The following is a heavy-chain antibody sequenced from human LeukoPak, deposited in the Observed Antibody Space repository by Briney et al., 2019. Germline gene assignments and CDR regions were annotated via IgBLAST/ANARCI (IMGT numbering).Heavy chain of an antibody. CDR2: IYYSGNT. V-gene: IGHV4-39*07. Sequence: PSETLSLTCTVSGGSISSSSYYWGWIRQPPGKGLEWIGSIYYSGNTNYNPSLRSRVTISLDTSKNQFSLNLNSVTAADTAVYYCAGTTGWLHFAYWGQGALVTVSS. J-gene: IGHJ4*02. CDR1: GGSISSSSYY. CDR3: AGTTGWLHFAY. D-gene: IGHD6-19*01.